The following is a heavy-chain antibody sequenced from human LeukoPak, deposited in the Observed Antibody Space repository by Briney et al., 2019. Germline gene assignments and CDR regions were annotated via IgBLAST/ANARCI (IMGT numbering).Heavy chain of an antibody. CDR1: GGSISSSSYY. D-gene: IGHD6-6*01. J-gene: IGHJ4*02. Sequence: PSETLSLTCTVSGGSISSSSYYWGWIRQPPGKGLEWIGSIYYSGSTYYNPSLKSRVTISVDTSKNQFSLKLSSVTAADTAVYYCARQSPYYSSSFPDYWGQGTLVTVSS. CDR3: ARQSPYYSSSFPDY. CDR2: IYYSGST. V-gene: IGHV4-39*01.